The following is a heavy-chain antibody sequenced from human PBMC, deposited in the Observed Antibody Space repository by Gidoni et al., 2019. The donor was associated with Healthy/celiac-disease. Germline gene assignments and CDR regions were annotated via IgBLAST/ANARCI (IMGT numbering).Heavy chain of an antibody. V-gene: IGHV1-69*04. J-gene: IGHJ4*02. CDR1: GGTFSSYA. D-gene: IGHD3-22*01. CDR2: IIPILGIA. CDR3: ARDGPSPGYYYDSSGYPAASWNY. Sequence: QVQLVQSGAEVKKPGSSVKVSCKASGGTFSSYAISWVRQAPGQGLEWMGRIIPILGIANYAQKFQGRVTITADKSTSTAYMELSSLRSEDTAVYYCARDGPSPGYYYDSSGYPAASWNYWGQGTLVTVSS.